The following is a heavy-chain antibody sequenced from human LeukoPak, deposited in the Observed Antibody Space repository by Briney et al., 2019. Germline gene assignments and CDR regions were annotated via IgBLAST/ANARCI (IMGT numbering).Heavy chain of an antibody. Sequence: ASVKVSCKASGYTFSGYYLHWVRQAPGQRLEWMGWINPNSGGTNSAQKFQGRVTMTRDTSIITAYMELSRLRYDDTAVYFCARGYYDSSDYEYFQHWGQGTLVTVSS. V-gene: IGHV1-2*02. J-gene: IGHJ1*01. CDR2: INPNSGGT. D-gene: IGHD3-22*01. CDR3: ARGYYDSSDYEYFQH. CDR1: GYTFSGYY.